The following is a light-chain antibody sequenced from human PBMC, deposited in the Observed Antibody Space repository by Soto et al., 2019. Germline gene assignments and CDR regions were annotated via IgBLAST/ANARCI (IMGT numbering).Light chain of an antibody. CDR3: SSYTSSSPYVV. CDR1: SSDVGGYNY. CDR2: EVS. J-gene: IGLJ2*01. Sequence: QSALTQPASVSGSPGPSITISCTGTSSDVGGYNYVSWYQQHPGKAPKLMIYEVSNRPSGVSNRFSGSKSGNTASLTISGLQAEDEADYYCSSYTSSSPYVVFGGGTKVTVL. V-gene: IGLV2-14*01.